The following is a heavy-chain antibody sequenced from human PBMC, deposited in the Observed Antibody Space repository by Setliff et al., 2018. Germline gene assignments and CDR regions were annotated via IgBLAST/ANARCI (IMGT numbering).Heavy chain of an antibody. Sequence: GESLKISCKGSGYSFTSYWIGWVRQMPGKGLEWIGTIYQNGITYYNPSVKSRVTISVDKSNNQFSLKVTSVTAADTGIYYCARGRNVAARLLDSWGQGARVTVSS. D-gene: IGHD6-6*01. J-gene: IGHJ4*02. CDR2: IYQNGIT. CDR3: ARGRNVAARLLDS. V-gene: IGHV5-51*01. CDR1: GYSFTSYW.